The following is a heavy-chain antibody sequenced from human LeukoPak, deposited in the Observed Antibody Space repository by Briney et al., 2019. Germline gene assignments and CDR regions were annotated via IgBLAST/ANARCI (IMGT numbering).Heavy chain of an antibody. CDR3: ARYCGSYRCPFHYHTDV. CDR1: GFTFTTYG. J-gene: IGHJ6*03. Sequence: GGSLRLSCAASGFTFTTYGMNWVRQAPGKGPEWVSSISSGSSYIYYADSLKGRFTISRDDAKNSLYLQMNSLRDEDTAVYYCARYCGSYRCPFHYHTDVWGKGTTVTVSS. D-gene: IGHD2-2*01. CDR2: ISSGSSYI. V-gene: IGHV3-21*01.